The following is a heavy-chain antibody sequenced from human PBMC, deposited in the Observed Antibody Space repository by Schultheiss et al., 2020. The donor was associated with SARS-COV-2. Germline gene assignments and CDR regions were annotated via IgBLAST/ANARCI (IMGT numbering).Heavy chain of an antibody. J-gene: IGHJ4*02. Sequence: GGSLRLSCAASGFTFSNAWMSWVRQAPGKGLEWVGRIKSKTDGGTTDYAAPVKGRFTILRDDSKNTLYLQMNSLKTEDTAVYYCTTESDFWSGYFPYGDYWGQGTLVTVSS. CDR1: GFTFSNAW. CDR2: IKSKTDGGTT. CDR3: TTESDFWSGYFPYGDY. D-gene: IGHD3-3*01. V-gene: IGHV3-15*01.